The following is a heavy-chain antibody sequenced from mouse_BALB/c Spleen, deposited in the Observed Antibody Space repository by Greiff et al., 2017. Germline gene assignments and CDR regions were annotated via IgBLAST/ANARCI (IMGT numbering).Heavy chain of an antibody. V-gene: IGHV2-2*02. CDR2: IWSGGST. CDR3: ARKRGNPLGDWFAY. Sequence: QVQLKQSGPGLVQPSQSLSITCTVSGFSLTSYGVHWVRQSPGKGLEWLGVIWSGGSTDYNAAFISRLSISKDNSKSQVFFKMNSLQANDTAIYYCARKRGNPLGDWFAYWGQGTLVTVSA. J-gene: IGHJ3*01. D-gene: IGHD2-1*01. CDR1: GFSLTSYG.